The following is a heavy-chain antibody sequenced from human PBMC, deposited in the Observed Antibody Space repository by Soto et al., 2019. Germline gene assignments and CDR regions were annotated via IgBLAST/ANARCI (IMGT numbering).Heavy chain of an antibody. V-gene: IGHV1-69*01. CDR1: GGSFGSSA. CDR3: GRLRRDWGDAFDL. J-gene: IGHJ3*01. Sequence: QVQLVQSGADVKKPGSSVKVSCKTSGGSFGSSAISWVRQAPAQGLEWMGEIIPVFDKANYAQNFQDRLTSTADESTGTVFLQLSSLRSDDPAVDFWGRLRRDWGDAFDLWGQGTFVTVSS. CDR2: IIPVFDKA. D-gene: IGHD3-16*01.